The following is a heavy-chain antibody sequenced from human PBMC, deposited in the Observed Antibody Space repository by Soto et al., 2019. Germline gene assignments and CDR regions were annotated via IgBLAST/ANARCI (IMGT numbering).Heavy chain of an antibody. CDR1: GFTFSSYW. CDR2: INSDGSST. J-gene: IGHJ4*02. Sequence: PGGSLRLSCAASGFTFSSYWMHWVRQAPGEGLVWVSRINSDGSSTSYADSVKGRFTISRDNAKNTLYLQMNSLRAEDTAVYYCARGYSSSWYIGYWGQGTLVTVSS. D-gene: IGHD6-13*01. V-gene: IGHV3-74*01. CDR3: ARGYSSSWYIGY.